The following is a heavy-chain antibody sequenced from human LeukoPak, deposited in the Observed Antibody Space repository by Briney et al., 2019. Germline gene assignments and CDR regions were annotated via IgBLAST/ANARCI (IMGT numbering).Heavy chain of an antibody. J-gene: IGHJ4*02. CDR1: GYSFTSYW. CDR3: ARLLGVGDIVATISYYFDY. D-gene: IGHD5-12*01. V-gene: IGHV5-51*01. Sequence: GESLKISCKGSGYSFTSYWIGWVRQMPGKGLEWMGIIYPGDSDTRYSPSFQGQVTISADKSISTAYLQWSSLKASDTAMYYCARLLGVGDIVATISYYFDYWGQGTLVTVSS. CDR2: IYPGDSDT.